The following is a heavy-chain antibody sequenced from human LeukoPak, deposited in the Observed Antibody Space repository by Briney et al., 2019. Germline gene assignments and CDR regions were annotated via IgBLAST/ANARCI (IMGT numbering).Heavy chain of an antibody. CDR2: IDTNGST. D-gene: IGHD2-2*01. J-gene: IGHJ4*02. CDR3: ARGPMTYYCSTEAYRTHLNYYFDA. V-gene: IGHV4-4*07. Sequence: SETLSLTCTVSGASTSNDCWNWIRQPAGKGLEWIGRIDTNGSTKYSPSLNSRVTMSMDTSKNQFSLRLSSVTASDTAVYYCARGPMTYYCSTEAYRTHLNYYFDAWGQGSLVTVSS. CDR1: GASTSNDC.